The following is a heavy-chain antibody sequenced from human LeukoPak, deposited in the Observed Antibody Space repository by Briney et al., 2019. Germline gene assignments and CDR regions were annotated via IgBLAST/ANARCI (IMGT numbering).Heavy chain of an antibody. J-gene: IGHJ1*01. CDR3: ATCQGPYYDSSGYPSGGYFQH. CDR2: IIPIFGTA. D-gene: IGHD3-22*01. Sequence: EKVSCKASGGTFSSCAMSWVRQAPGQGLEWMGGIIPIFGTANYAQKFQGRVTITADESTSTAYMELSSLRSEDTAVYYCATCQGPYYDSSGYPSGGYFQHWGQGTLVSASS. V-gene: IGHV1-69*01. CDR1: GGTFSSCA.